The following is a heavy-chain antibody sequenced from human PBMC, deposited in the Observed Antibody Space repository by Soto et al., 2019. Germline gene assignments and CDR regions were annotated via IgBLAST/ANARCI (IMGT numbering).Heavy chain of an antibody. V-gene: IGHV3-15*01. J-gene: IGHJ4*02. CDR3: VEGGNDF. CDR2: IKSKTDGGAR. D-gene: IGHD1-26*01. CDR1: GFMFSSAW. Sequence: EVQLVESGGDLVEPGGSLRLSCVTSGFMFSSAWMSWVRQAPGKGLEWVGRIKSKTDGGARDYAAPVNGRFSISRDDSTRTLYLQMNSLRAEDTALYYCVEGGNDFWGQGTLVTVSS.